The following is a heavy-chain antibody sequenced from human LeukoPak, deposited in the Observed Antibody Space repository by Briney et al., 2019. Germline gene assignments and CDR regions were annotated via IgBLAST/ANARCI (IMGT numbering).Heavy chain of an antibody. V-gene: IGHV3-7*01. D-gene: IGHD3-16*01. CDR2: IKHNGDEL. CDR1: GFTFRTYG. CDR3: ARELRTFDS. J-gene: IGHJ4*02. Sequence: GTSLRLSSAASGFTFRTYGMHWVRQAPGKGLEWVANIKHNGDELNYVDSVEDRFTISRDNAKNSLYLHMTGLRAEDTAVYYCARELRTFDSWGQGTLVTVSS.